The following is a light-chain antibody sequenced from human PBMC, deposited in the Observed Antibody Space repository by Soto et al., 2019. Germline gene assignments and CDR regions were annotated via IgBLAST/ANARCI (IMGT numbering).Light chain of an antibody. CDR1: SSNIGGNS. J-gene: IGLJ1*01. CDR2: DDD. V-gene: IGLV1-51*01. Sequence: QSVMSQPPSVSAAPGQRVTISCSGSSSNIGGNSVSWYQQLPGTAPKLLIYDDDQRPSGIPDRFSGSKSGTSASLTISGLQSEDEADYYCAAWDDSLNCYVFGTGTKLTVL. CDR3: AAWDDSLNCYV.